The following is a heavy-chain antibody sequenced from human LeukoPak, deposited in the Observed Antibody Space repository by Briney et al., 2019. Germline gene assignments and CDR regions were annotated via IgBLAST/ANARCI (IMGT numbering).Heavy chain of an antibody. Sequence: KPSETLSLTCTVSGGSISSYYWSWIRQPPGKGLEWIGYIYTSGSTNYNPSLKSRVTISVDTSKNQFSLKLSSVTAADTAVYYCARHLYYYYMDVWGKGTTVTVS. V-gene: IGHV4-4*09. CDR3: ARHLYYYYMDV. D-gene: IGHD3-3*02. CDR2: IYTSGST. CDR1: GGSISSYY. J-gene: IGHJ6*03.